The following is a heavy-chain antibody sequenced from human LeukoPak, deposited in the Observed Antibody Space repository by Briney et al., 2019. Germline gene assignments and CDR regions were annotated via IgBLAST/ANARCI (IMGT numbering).Heavy chain of an antibody. V-gene: IGHV4-39*01. CDR3: ARGRGAGSSSYSISNYYYFDY. J-gene: IGHJ4*02. D-gene: IGHD6-6*01. Sequence: SETLSLTCTVSGGSISSSSYYWGWIRQPPGKGLEWIGSIYYSGSTYYNPSLKSRVTISVDTSKNQFSLKLSSVTAADTAVYYWARGRGAGSSSYSISNYYYFDYWGQGTLVTVSS. CDR2: IYYSGST. CDR1: GGSISSSSYY.